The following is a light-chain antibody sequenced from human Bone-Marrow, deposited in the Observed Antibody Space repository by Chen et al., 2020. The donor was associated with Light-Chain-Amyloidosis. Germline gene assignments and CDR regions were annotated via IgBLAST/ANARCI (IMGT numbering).Light chain of an antibody. CDR2: DAS. Sequence: DIVLTQSPATLSLSPGERATLSCRASQSFTSNVAWYQQKPGQPPRLVIYDASNRASGIPARFSGSGSGTDFTLTISSLEPEDFAVYYWQQRSDWPPWFFTFGPGTKVDMK. CDR3: QQRSDWPPWFFT. V-gene: IGKV3-11*01. J-gene: IGKJ3*01. CDR1: QSFTSN.